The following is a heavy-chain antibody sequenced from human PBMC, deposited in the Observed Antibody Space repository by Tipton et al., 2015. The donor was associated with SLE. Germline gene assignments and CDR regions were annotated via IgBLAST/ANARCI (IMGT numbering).Heavy chain of an antibody. Sequence: SLRLSCAASGFTFSTYSMNWVRQAPGKGLEWVSSITSTSSDIHYAHSVKGRFTISRDNAKNSLYLHVNSLGEDDTAIYYCARDRVEMATSRTFDIWGQGTMVTVSS. CDR3: ARDRVEMATSRTFDI. V-gene: IGHV3-21*01. J-gene: IGHJ3*02. D-gene: IGHD5-24*01. CDR1: GFTFSTYS. CDR2: ITSTSSDI.